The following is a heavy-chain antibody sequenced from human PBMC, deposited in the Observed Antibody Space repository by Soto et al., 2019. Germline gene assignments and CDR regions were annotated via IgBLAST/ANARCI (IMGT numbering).Heavy chain of an antibody. Sequence: LSLTCTVSGGSISGHAWIWVRQPAGRGLEWIGHIYPSGSTSYNPSLRSRVTMSLDTSNNQIFLNLTSVTAADTAVFYCVRGRSYSVYDFWGPGTLVTVSS. D-gene: IGHD5-12*01. CDR3: VRGRSYSVYDF. CDR1: GGSISGHA. V-gene: IGHV4-4*07. J-gene: IGHJ4*02. CDR2: IYPSGST.